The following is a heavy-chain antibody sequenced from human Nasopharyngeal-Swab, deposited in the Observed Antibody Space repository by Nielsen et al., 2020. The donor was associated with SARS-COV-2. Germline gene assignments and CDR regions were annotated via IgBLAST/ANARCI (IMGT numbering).Heavy chain of an antibody. J-gene: IGHJ5*02. Sequence: SRQPPGKGLEWIGYIYYSGSTYYNPSLKSRVTISVDTSKNQFSLKLSSVTAADTAVYYCARGRKQQLVLRWFDPWGQGTLVTVSS. D-gene: IGHD6-13*01. V-gene: IGHV4-31*02. CDR2: IYYSGST. CDR3: ARGRKQQLVLRWFDP.